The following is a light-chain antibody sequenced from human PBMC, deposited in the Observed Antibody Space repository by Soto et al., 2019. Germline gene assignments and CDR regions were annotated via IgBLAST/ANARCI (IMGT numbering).Light chain of an antibody. CDR1: QSVSST. CDR3: QHYNNWAPT. V-gene: IGKV3-15*01. CDR2: GAS. Sequence: EIVMTQSPATLSVSPGERATLSCRASQSVSSTLAWYQQKPGQAPRLLIYGASTRATGIPVRFSGSESGTEFPLTISRLQSEDFAVYYCQHYNNWAPTFGQGTKVEIK. J-gene: IGKJ1*01.